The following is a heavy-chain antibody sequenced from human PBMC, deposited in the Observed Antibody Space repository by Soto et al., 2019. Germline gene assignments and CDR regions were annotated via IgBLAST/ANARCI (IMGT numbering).Heavy chain of an antibody. V-gene: IGHV4-31*03. Sequence: SETLSLTCTVSGGSISSGGYYWSWIRQHPGKGLEWIGYIYYSGSTYYNPSLKSRVTISVDTSKNRFSLKLSSVTAADTAVYYCARDSLIAAAGTGFDPWGQGTLVTVSS. CDR3: ARDSLIAAAGTGFDP. CDR1: GGSISSGGYY. CDR2: IYYSGST. J-gene: IGHJ5*02. D-gene: IGHD6-13*01.